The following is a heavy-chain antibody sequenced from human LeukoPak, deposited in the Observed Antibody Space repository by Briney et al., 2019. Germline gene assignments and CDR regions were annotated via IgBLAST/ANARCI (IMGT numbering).Heavy chain of an antibody. CDR1: GFTFSSYS. J-gene: IGHJ3*02. CDR2: ISSSSSYI. CDR3: ARDTQVYGDSPDAFDI. D-gene: IGHD4-17*01. Sequence: GGSLRLSCAASGFTFSSYSMNWVRQAPGKGLEWVSSISSSSSYIYYADSVKGRFTISRDNAKNSLYLQMNSLRDEDTAVYYCARDTQVYGDSPDAFDIWGQGTMVTVSS. V-gene: IGHV3-21*01.